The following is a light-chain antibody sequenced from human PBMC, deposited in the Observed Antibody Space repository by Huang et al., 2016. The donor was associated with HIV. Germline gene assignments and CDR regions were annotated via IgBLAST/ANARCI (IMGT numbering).Light chain of an antibody. CDR1: QTLSDN. J-gene: IGKJ1*01. V-gene: IGKV3-15*01. CDR2: SAS. CDR3: HQYKNWPRT. Sequence: EIVLTQSPATRSVSPGQRAPLSCRASQTLSDNLAWYQQKPGQAPRLLIHSASVRATDIPVRFSGSGSGTEFSLTISSLRSEDVAVYYCHQYKNWPRTFGQGTRVEIE.